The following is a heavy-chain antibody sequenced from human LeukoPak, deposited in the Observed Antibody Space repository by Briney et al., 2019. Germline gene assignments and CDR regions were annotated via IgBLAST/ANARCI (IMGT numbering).Heavy chain of an antibody. V-gene: IGHV3-66*01. D-gene: IGHD2-21*01. Sequence: GGSLRLSCAASEFSVGSNYMTWVRQAPGKGLEWVSLIYSGGSTYYADSVKGRFTISRDNSKNTLYLQMNSLRAEDTAVYYCAREQSGFFVVGAFHYWGQGTLVTVSS. CDR2: IYSGGST. CDR1: EFSVGSNY. CDR3: AREQSGFFVVGAFHY. J-gene: IGHJ4*02.